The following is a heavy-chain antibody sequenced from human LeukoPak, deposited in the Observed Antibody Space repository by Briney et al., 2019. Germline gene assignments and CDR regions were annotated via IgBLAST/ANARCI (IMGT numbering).Heavy chain of an antibody. V-gene: IGHV1-2*02. CDR1: GYTFTGNY. J-gene: IGHJ4*02. CDR3: ARVRVVGATILDY. D-gene: IGHD1-26*01. CDR2: INPNSGGT. Sequence: ASVKVSCKASGYTFTGNYMHWVRQAPGQGLEWMGWINPNSGGTNYAQKFQGRVTMTRDTSISTAYMELSRLRSDDTAVYYCARVRVVGATILDYWGQGTLVTVSS.